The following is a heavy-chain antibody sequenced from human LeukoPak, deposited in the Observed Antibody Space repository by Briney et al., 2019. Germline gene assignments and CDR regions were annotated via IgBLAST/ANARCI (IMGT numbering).Heavy chain of an antibody. CDR1: GGSISSSSYY. CDR3: AKGSWGYYYYMDV. V-gene: IGHV3-23*01. J-gene: IGHJ6*03. Sequence: QPSETLSLTCTVSGGSISSSSYYWGWIRQPPGKGLEWVSSISGSGGSTYYADSVKSRFTISRGNSKNTLYLQMNSLRAEDTALYYCAKGSWGYYYYMDVWGKGTTVTVSS. CDR2: ISGSGGST. D-gene: IGHD7-27*01.